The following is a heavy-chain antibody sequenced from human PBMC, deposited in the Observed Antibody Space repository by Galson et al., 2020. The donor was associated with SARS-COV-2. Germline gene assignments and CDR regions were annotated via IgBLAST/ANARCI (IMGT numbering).Heavy chain of an antibody. D-gene: IGHD3-9*01. CDR2: IYSSGST. CDR1: GGSISSGGYY. V-gene: IGHV4-61*02. J-gene: IGHJ6*03. CDR3: GRENFDWLGDYYYYMDV. Sequence: SETLSLTCTVSGGSISSGGYYWSWIRQPAGKGLEWIGRIYSSGSTNYNPSFKSRVTISVDMSKNQFSLKLSSVTAADTAVYYCGRENFDWLGDYYYYMDVWGKGTTVTSSS.